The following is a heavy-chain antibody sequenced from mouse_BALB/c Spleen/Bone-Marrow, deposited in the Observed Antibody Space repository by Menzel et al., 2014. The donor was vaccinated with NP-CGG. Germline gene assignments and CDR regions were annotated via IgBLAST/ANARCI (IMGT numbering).Heavy chain of an antibody. CDR1: GYTFTDYN. Sequence: EVQLQQSGPELVKPGASVKIPCKASGYTFTDYNMDWVKQSHGKSLEWIGDINPDNSGTIYNQKFKGKATLTVDKSSSTAYMELRSLTSEDTAVYYCAREDSSGYDAMDYWGQGTSVTVSS. CDR3: AREDSSGYDAMDY. CDR2: INPDNSGT. J-gene: IGHJ4*01. D-gene: IGHD3-2*01. V-gene: IGHV1-18*01.